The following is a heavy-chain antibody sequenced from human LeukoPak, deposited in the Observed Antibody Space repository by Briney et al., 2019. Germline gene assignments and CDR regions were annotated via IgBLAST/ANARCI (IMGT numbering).Heavy chain of an antibody. D-gene: IGHD3-22*01. CDR3: ARGEDIHYYDSSGYYYY. CDR2: IYSGGST. Sequence: PGGSLRLSCAASGFTFSSYAMSWVRQAPGKGLEWVSVIYSGGSTYYADSVKGRFTISRDNSKNTLYLQMNSLRAEDTAVYYCARGEDIHYYDSSGYYYYWGQGTLVTVSS. CDR1: GFTFSSYA. V-gene: IGHV3-53*01. J-gene: IGHJ4*02.